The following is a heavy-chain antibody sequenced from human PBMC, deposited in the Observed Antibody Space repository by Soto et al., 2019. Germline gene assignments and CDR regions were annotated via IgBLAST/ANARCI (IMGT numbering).Heavy chain of an antibody. D-gene: IGHD3-3*01. V-gene: IGHV3-7*03. CDR3: PRENRYYDFWSGYYFNYCGMDV. CDR2: IKQDGSEK. CDR1: GFTFSSYW. Sequence: GVSLRLSCAASGFTFSSYWMSWVRQAPGKGLEWVANIKQDGSEKYYVDSVKGRFTISRDNAKNSLYLQMNSLRAEDTAVYYCPRENRYYDFWSGYYFNYCGMDVWGQGTTVTVS. J-gene: IGHJ6*02.